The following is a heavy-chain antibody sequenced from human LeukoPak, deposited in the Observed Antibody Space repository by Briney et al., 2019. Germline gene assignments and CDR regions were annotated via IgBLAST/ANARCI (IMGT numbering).Heavy chain of an antibody. J-gene: IGHJ4*02. CDR1: GGSISSYY. Sequence: SETLSLTCTVSGGSISSYYWSWIRQPPGKGLEWIGYIYYSGSTNYNPSLKSRVTISVDTSKNQFSLKLSSVTAADTAVYYCARGHRAKFGETPDSWGQGTLVTVSS. CDR2: IYYSGST. V-gene: IGHV4-59*12. D-gene: IGHD3-10*01. CDR3: ARGHRAKFGETPDS.